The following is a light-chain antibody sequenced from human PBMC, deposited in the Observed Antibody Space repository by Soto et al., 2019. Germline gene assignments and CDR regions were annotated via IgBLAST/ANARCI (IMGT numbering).Light chain of an antibody. CDR3: QQYESTPPT. CDR2: WAS. CDR1: QSVLYSSNNKNY. Sequence: DMVMTQSPDSLAVSLGERATINCKSSQSVLYSSNNKNYLAWYQQRPGQPPKLLIYWASTRESGVPDRFSGSGSGTDFPLTITSLQAEDVAVYYCQQYESTPPTFGQGTKLEIK. V-gene: IGKV4-1*01. J-gene: IGKJ2*01.